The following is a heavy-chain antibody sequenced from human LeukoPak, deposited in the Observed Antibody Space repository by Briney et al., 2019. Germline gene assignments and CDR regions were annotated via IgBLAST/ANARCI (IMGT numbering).Heavy chain of an antibody. CDR1: GGTFSSYA. Sequence: RASVKVSCKASGGTFSSYAISWVRQAPGQGLEWMGGIIPIFGTANYAQKFQGRVTITADESTSTAYMELSSLRSEDTAVYYCARASYCSGGSCYSDDYYGMDVWGKGTTVTVPS. CDR3: ARASYCSGGSCYSDDYYGMDV. D-gene: IGHD2-15*01. V-gene: IGHV1-69*13. J-gene: IGHJ6*04. CDR2: IIPIFGTA.